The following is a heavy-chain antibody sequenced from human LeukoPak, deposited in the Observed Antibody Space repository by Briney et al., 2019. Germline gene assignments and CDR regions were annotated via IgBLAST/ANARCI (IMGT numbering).Heavy chain of an antibody. V-gene: IGHV3-21*01. CDR3: AREKQWLLLEDY. CDR2: ISSSSSYI. Sequence: PGGSLRLSCAASGFTFSSYSMNWVRQAPGKGLEWVSSISSSSSYIYYADSVKGRFTISRDNAKSSLYLQMNSLRAEDTAVYYCAREKQWLLLEDYWGQGTLVTVSS. D-gene: IGHD6-19*01. CDR1: GFTFSSYS. J-gene: IGHJ4*02.